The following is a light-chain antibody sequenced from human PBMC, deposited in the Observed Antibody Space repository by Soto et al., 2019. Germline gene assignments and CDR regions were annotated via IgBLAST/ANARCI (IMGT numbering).Light chain of an antibody. J-gene: IGKJ1*01. CDR1: QTISSL. V-gene: IGKV1-5*03. Sequence: DIQMTQSPSTLSGSVGDRVSSSCRASQTISSLLAWYQQKPGKAPKLLIYKASTLKSGVPSRFSGSGSGTEFTLTISSLQPDDFATYYCQHYNSYSEAFGQGTKVDI. CDR3: QHYNSYSEA. CDR2: KAS.